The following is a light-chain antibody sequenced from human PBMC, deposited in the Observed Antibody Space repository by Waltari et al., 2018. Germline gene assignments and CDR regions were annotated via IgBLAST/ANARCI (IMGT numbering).Light chain of an antibody. CDR2: GGS. J-gene: IGKJ1*01. Sequence: DIVLTQSPDSLTLSLGERATITCNSSQSVLYKSTGRHYLAWYQHKAGQPPKLLVYGGSTRAPGVPDRFSGSGFGTQFTLTISSLQPEDVAVYYCHQFSDAWWTFGQGTKVAIK. V-gene: IGKV4-1*01. CDR3: HQFSDAWWT. CDR1: QSVLYKSTGRHY.